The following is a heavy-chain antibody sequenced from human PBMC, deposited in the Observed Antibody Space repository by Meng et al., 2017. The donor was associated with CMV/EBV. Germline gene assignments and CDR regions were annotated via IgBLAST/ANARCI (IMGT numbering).Heavy chain of an antibody. CDR3: ARGGWITIFGVVINYYGMDV. V-gene: IGHV3-74*01. J-gene: IGHJ6*02. Sequence: SCKASGFTFSSYWMHWVRQAPGKGLVWVSRINSDGSSTSYADSVKGRFTISRDNAKNTLYLQMNSLRAEDTAVYYCARGGWITIFGVVINYYGMDVWGQGTTVTVSS. CDR2: INSDGSST. D-gene: IGHD3-3*01. CDR1: GFTFSSYW.